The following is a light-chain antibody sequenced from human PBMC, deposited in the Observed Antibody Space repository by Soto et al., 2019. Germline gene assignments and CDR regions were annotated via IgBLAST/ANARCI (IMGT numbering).Light chain of an antibody. CDR3: QHYNDRPLT. CDR2: GAS. J-gene: IGKJ4*01. CDR1: QTVRDN. V-gene: IGKV3-15*01. Sequence: EIVMTQSPATLSVSPGERATLSCRASQTVRDNLGWYQQKPGQAPRLLIYGASTRATGIPARFSGSGSGTEFTLTISSLQSEDFAVYSCQHYNDRPLTFGGGTKVDIK.